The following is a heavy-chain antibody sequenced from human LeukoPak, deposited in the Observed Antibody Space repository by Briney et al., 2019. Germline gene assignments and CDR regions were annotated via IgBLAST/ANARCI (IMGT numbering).Heavy chain of an antibody. CDR1: GDSISNYY. J-gene: IGHJ4*02. CDR2: MYNRGST. CDR3: ARAEKAVTGTLDY. V-gene: IGHV4-59*01. Sequence: SETLSLTCTVSGDSISNYYWSWIRQSPGKKLEWIGYMYNRGSTIYNPSLKSRVTIATDTSKNQFSLRLTSVTAADTAVYYCARAEKAVTGTLDYWGQGTLITVSS. D-gene: IGHD6-19*01.